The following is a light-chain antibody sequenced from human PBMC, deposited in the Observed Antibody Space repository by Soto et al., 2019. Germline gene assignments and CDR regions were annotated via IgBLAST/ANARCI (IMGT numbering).Light chain of an antibody. CDR1: QSVSSSY. J-gene: IGKJ1*01. V-gene: IGKV3-20*01. CDR3: QQYGSSGT. Sequence: EIVLTQSPATLSVSPGERATLSCRASQSVSSSYLAWYQQKPGQAPRLLIYGASSRATGIPDRFSGSGSGTIFTLTISILEDEDLAYYYYQQYGSSGTFGQGTKVDIK. CDR2: GAS.